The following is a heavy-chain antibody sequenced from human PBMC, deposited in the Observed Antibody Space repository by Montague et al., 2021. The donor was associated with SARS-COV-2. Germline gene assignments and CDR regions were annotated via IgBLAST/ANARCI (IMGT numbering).Heavy chain of an antibody. CDR3: ARLRDGVVPSPILGVGPYYSYYYMDV. V-gene: IGHV4-34*01. CDR1: GGSFSGYY. Sequence: SETLSLTCAVYGGSFSGYYWSWIRQPPGKGLEWIGEINHGGSTKYSPSLKSRLTISADTSKNLFSLKLTSVAAADTAVYYCARLRDGVVPSPILGVGPYYSYYYMDVWGRGTTVTVSS. J-gene: IGHJ6*03. D-gene: IGHD3-10*01. CDR2: INHGGST.